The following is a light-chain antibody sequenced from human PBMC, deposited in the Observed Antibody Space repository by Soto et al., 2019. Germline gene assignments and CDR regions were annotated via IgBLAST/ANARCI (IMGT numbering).Light chain of an antibody. CDR3: QQYNDWPPWT. CDR2: GAS. V-gene: IGKV3-15*01. Sequence: EVVMTQSPATLSVSPGETATLSCRASQSVSRNVAWYQQKPGQAPRLLIYGASTRATGTPARFSCSGSGTEFTLTISSLQSEDFAVYYCQQYNDWPPWTFGQGTKVEIK. J-gene: IGKJ1*01. CDR1: QSVSRN.